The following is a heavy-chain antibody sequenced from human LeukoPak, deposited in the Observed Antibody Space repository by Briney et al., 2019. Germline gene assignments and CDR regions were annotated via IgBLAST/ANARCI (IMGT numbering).Heavy chain of an antibody. CDR2: TYYKSKWYN. D-gene: IGHD1-26*01. J-gene: IGHJ3*02. Sequence: PSQTLSLTCAISGDGVSSNSATWHWIRQSPSRGLEWLGRTYYKSKWYNDYAVSVKSRITINSDTSKNQFSLQLNSVTPEDTAVYYCARVSSPWSPRDAFDIWGQGTMVTVSS. CDR1: GDGVSSNSAT. V-gene: IGHV6-1*01. CDR3: ARVSSPWSPRDAFDI.